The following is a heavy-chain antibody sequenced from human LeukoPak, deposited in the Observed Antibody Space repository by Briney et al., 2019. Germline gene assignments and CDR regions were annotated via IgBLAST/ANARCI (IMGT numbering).Heavy chain of an antibody. Sequence: GGSLRLSCAASGFIFDDYAMHWVRQAPGKGLEWVSGISWNSGSIGYADSVKGRFTISRDNAKHSLYLQMNSLRAEDTALYYCAKDSEDGYNYGLGYFDYWGQGTLVTVSS. V-gene: IGHV3-9*01. J-gene: IGHJ4*02. CDR1: GFIFDDYA. CDR2: ISWNSGSI. D-gene: IGHD5-24*01. CDR3: AKDSEDGYNYGLGYFDY.